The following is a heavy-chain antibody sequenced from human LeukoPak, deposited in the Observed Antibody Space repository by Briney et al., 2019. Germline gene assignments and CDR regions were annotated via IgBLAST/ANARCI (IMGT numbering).Heavy chain of an antibody. CDR2: MNPNSGNT. CDR1: GYTFTSYD. CDR3: ARGAPYYYGMDV. Sequence: ASVKVSCKASGYTFTSYDINWVRQATGQGLEWMGWMNPNSGNTGYAQKFQGRVTMTRNTSISTAYMELSSLRSEDTAVYYCARGAPYYYGMDVWGQGTTVTVS. J-gene: IGHJ6*02. V-gene: IGHV1-8*01.